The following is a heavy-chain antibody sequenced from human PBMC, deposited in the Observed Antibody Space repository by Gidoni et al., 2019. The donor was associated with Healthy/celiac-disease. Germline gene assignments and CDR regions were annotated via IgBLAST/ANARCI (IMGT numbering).Heavy chain of an antibody. CDR1: GGSFSGYY. D-gene: IGHD2-2*01. Sequence: QVQLQQWGAGLLKPSETLSPTCAVHGGSFSGYYWSWSRHPPGKGLEWIGEINHSGSTNYNPSVRGRVAISVDTSKNQCSLKLSSVTAADTAVYYCARGRGRLYCSSTSCYGPRRTEYYYYGMDVWGQGTTVTVSS. CDR2: INHSGST. V-gene: IGHV4-34*01. CDR3: ARGRGRLYCSSTSCYGPRRTEYYYYGMDV. J-gene: IGHJ6*02.